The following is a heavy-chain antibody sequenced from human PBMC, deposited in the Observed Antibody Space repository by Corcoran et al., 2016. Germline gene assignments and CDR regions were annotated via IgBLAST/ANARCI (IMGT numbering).Heavy chain of an antibody. CDR2: INSDGSST. CDR1: GFTFSSYW. D-gene: IGHD6-19*01. CDR3: ARASSSGPHY. Sequence: EVQLVESGGGLVQPGGSLRLSCAASGFTFSSYWMHWVRQAPGKGLVWVSRINSDGSSTSDADSVKGRCTISRDNAKNTLYLQMNSLRAAVTAVYYVARASSSGPHYWGQGTLFTVSS. J-gene: IGHJ4*02. V-gene: IGHV3-74*01.